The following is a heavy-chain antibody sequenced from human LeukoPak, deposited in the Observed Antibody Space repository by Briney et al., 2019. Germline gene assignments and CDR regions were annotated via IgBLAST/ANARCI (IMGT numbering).Heavy chain of an antibody. CDR2: IYYSGST. D-gene: IGHD1-1*01. CDR3: ARRRGTGTPEDY. J-gene: IGHJ4*02. Sequence: SETLSLTCTVSGGSISSSSYYWGWIRQPPGKGLEWIGSIYYSGSTYYNPSLKSRVTISVDTSKNQFSLKLSSVTAADTAVYYCARRRGTGTPEDYWGQGTLVTVSP. CDR1: GGSISSSSYY. V-gene: IGHV4-39*01.